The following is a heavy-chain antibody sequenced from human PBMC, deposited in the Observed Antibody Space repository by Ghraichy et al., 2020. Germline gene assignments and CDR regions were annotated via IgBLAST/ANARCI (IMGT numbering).Heavy chain of an antibody. J-gene: IGHJ6*03. Sequence: GGSLRLSCVASGFTVSSSYMTWVRQAPGKGLEWVSTIYITGNTFYADSVKGRFTISRDSSKNTVFLQMNSLRAEDTAVYYCARVVVVAAAKDYMDVWGEGTTVTVSS. CDR2: IYITGNT. CDR1: GFTVSSSY. CDR3: ARVVVVAAAKDYMDV. V-gene: IGHV3-66*01. D-gene: IGHD2-2*01.